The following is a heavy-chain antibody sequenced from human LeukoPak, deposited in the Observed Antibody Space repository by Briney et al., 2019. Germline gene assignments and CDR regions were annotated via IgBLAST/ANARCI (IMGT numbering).Heavy chain of an antibody. D-gene: IGHD6-13*01. CDR2: INPSGGTT. CDR3: ARDQSPAPRPLAGYGMDV. J-gene: IGHJ6*02. Sequence: GASVKVSCKASGYTFTNFYMHWVRQAPGQGPEWMGLINPSGGTTTYAQKFQGRVTMTRDTSTSTFYMDLSSLKSEDTAVYYCARDQSPAPRPLAGYGMDVWGQGTTVTVSS. CDR1: GYTFTNFY. V-gene: IGHV1-46*01.